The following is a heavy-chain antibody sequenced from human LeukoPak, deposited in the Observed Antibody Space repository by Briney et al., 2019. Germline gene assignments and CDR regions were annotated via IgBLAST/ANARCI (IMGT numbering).Heavy chain of an antibody. Sequence: GGSLRLSCAASGFPFSSYWMHWVRQAPGKGLVWVSRINSDERSITYADSVKGRFTISRDNAKNTLYLQMNSLRAEDTAVYYCARGIYGGNPADYWGQGALVTVSS. D-gene: IGHD4-23*01. J-gene: IGHJ4*02. CDR1: GFPFSSYW. V-gene: IGHV3-74*01. CDR2: INSDERSI. CDR3: ARGIYGGNPADY.